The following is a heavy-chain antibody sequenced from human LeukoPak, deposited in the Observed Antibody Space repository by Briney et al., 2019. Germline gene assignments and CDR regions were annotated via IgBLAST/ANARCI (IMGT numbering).Heavy chain of an antibody. CDR1: GGSFSGYY. CDR3: ARGDCTNGVCPNYYMDV. Sequence: SETLSLTCAVYGGSFSGYYWSWIRQPPGKGLEWIGEINHSGSTNYNPSLTSRVTISVDTSKNQFSLKLSSVTAADTAVYYCARGDCTNGVCPNYYMDVWGKGTTVTVSS. D-gene: IGHD2-8*01. CDR2: INHSGST. V-gene: IGHV4-34*01. J-gene: IGHJ6*03.